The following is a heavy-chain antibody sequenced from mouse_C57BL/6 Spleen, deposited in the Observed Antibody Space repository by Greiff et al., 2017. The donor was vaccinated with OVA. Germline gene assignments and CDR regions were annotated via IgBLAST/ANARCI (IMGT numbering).Heavy chain of an antibody. D-gene: IGHD2-2*01. J-gene: IGHJ2*01. CDR1: GYTFTSYW. V-gene: IGHV1-69*01. CDR3: ARGGDGYDRDY. CDR2: IDPSDSYT. Sequence: QVQLQQPGAELVMPGASVKLSCKASGYTFTSYWMHWVKQRPGQGLEWIGEIDPSDSYTNYNQKFKGKSTLTVDKSSSTAYMQLSSLTSEDSAVYYCARGGDGYDRDYWGQGTTLTVSS.